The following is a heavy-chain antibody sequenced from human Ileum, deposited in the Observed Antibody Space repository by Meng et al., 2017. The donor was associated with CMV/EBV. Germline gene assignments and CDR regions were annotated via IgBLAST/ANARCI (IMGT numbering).Heavy chain of an antibody. V-gene: IGHV4-34*01. CDR2: INHSGST. CDR1: SFSGYY. D-gene: IGHD2-21*01. J-gene: IGHJ4*02. CDR3: ARGPSLAYCGGDCYPFDY. Sequence: SFSGYYWSWIRQPPGKGLEWIGEINHSGSTNYTPSLKSRVTISVDTSKNQFSLKLSSVTAADTAVYYCARGPSLAYCGGDCYPFDYWGQGTLVTVSS.